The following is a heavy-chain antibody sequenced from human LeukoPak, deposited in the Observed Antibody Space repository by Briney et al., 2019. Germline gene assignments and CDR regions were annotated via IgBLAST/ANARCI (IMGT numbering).Heavy chain of an antibody. J-gene: IGHJ6*03. CDR2: INSDGSST. CDR1: GFTFSSYW. D-gene: IGHD6-19*01. Sequence: GGSLRLSCAASGFTFSSYWMHWVRQAPGKGLVWVSRINSDGSSTSYADSVKGRFTISRDNAKNTLYLQMNSLRAEDTAVYYCARDQGQWLAYYYYYYMDVWGKGTTVTVSS. V-gene: IGHV3-74*01. CDR3: ARDQGQWLAYYYYYYMDV.